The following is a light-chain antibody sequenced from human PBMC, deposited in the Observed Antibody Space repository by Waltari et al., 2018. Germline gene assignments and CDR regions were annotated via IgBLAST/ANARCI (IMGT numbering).Light chain of an antibody. CDR2: RND. CDR1: SSTIGDNV. V-gene: IGLV1-44*01. J-gene: IGLJ3*02. CDR3: ATWDDRMNGHWV. Sequence: QSVLTQSPSASGTPGQRVTISCSGSSSTIGDNVVTWYQQLPGKVPTLLIYRNDQRPSGVPDRFSASKSGTSASLAISGLQSEDEADYYCATWDDRMNGHWVFGGGTKVTVL.